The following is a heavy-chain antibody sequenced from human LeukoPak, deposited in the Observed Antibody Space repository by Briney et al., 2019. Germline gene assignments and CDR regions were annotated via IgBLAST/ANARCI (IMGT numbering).Heavy chain of an antibody. V-gene: IGHV3-30*18. CDR1: GFTFSDYG. Sequence: GGSLRLSCAASGFTFSDYGMHWVRQAPGKGLEWVAVISFDGTNKYYADSVKGRFTISRDNSKNTLYLQMNSLRAEDTAVYYCAKDWGSSDWYNYFDPWGQGTLVTVSS. CDR2: ISFDGTNK. CDR3: AKDWGSSDWYNYFDP. J-gene: IGHJ5*02. D-gene: IGHD6-19*01.